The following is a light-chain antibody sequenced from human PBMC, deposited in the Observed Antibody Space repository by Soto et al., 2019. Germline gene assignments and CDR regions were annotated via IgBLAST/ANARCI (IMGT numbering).Light chain of an antibody. CDR2: AAS. CDR1: QSVSSSY. CDR3: QQHGSSSWT. Sequence: EIVLTQSPGTLSLSPGDRATLSCRASQSVSSSYFAWYQQRFGQAPRLLIYAASSRAAGIPDRFSGSGSGTDFTLTISRLEPEDFAVYYCQQHGSSSWTFGQGTNVDIK. V-gene: IGKV3-20*01. J-gene: IGKJ1*01.